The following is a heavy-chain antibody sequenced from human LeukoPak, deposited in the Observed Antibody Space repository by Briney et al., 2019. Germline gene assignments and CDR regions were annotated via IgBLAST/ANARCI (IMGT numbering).Heavy chain of an antibody. V-gene: IGHV5-51*01. D-gene: IGHD1-26*01. Sequence: GESLKISCKGSGYTFSNYWIGWVRQMPGKGQEWMGIIYPGDSDARYSPSFQGQVTISADKSISTAYLQWGSLKASDSAIYYCARISGSYPFDYWGQGTLVTVSS. CDR1: GYTFSNYW. CDR3: ARISGSYPFDY. J-gene: IGHJ4*02. CDR2: IYPGDSDA.